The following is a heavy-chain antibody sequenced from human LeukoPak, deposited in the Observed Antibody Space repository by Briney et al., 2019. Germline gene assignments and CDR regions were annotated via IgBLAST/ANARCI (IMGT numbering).Heavy chain of an antibody. Sequence: PGGSLRLSCAASGFTFSNAWMTWVRQAPGKGLEWVGRIKGKTDGGTTDYAAPVKGRFTISREDSKITLYLQMNSLKTDDTALYYCNTGEFNWGQGTLVAVSS. CDR3: NTGEFN. CDR2: IKGKTDGGTT. J-gene: IGHJ4*02. CDR1: GFTFSNAW. V-gene: IGHV3-15*01.